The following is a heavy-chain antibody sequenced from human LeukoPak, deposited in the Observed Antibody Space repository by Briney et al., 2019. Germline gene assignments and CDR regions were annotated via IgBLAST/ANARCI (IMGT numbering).Heavy chain of an antibody. Sequence: PXGSLRLSCAASGFTFSSYAMHWVRQAPGKGLEWVAVISYDGSNKYYADSVKGRFTISRDNSKNTLYLQMNSLRAEDTAVYYCARDAPVPPFNIAVAGNDYWGQGTLVTVSS. D-gene: IGHD6-19*01. CDR2: ISYDGSNK. J-gene: IGHJ4*02. CDR3: ARDAPVPPFNIAVAGNDY. CDR1: GFTFSSYA. V-gene: IGHV3-30-3*01.